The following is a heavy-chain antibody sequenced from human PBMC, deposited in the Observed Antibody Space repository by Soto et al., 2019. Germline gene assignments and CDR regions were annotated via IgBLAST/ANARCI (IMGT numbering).Heavy chain of an antibody. CDR2: MNPNSGNT. Sequence: QVQLVQSGAEVKKPGASVKVSCKASGYTFTNYDINWVRQVTGQGLEWMGWMNPNSGNTGYAQKLQGRVTMTRNTSMSTASMELSSLRSEDTAVYYCARGPMSCTSSSCPYFFDYWAQGTLVTVSS. CDR3: ARGPMSCTSSSCPYFFDY. CDR1: GYTFTNYD. J-gene: IGHJ4*02. V-gene: IGHV1-8*01. D-gene: IGHD2-2*01.